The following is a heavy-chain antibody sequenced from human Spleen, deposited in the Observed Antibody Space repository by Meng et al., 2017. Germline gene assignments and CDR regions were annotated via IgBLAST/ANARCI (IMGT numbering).Heavy chain of an antibody. V-gene: IGHV3-15*01. Sequence: GESLKISCAASGFSVSHNYMSWVRQAPGKGLEWVGRIKSKTDGGTTDYAAPVKGRFTISRDDSKNTLYLQMNSLKTEDTAVYYCTTDHYDILTGYYSKAFDIWGQGTMVTVSS. D-gene: IGHD3-9*01. J-gene: IGHJ3*02. CDR3: TTDHYDILTGYYSKAFDI. CDR2: IKSKTDGGTT. CDR1: GFSVSHNY.